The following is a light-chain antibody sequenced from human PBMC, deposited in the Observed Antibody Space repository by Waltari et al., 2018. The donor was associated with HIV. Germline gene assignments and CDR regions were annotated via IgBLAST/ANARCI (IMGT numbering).Light chain of an antibody. CDR3: QQYGNTPRT. CDR1: QRVSSSY. CDR2: GAS. J-gene: IGKJ2*02. Sequence: EMVLTQSLGTLPLSPGESATLSCRASQRVSSSYLAWYQQKPGQAPRLLISGASSMPTGIPDRFSGSGSGTDFTLTISRLQPEDFAVYYCQQYGNTPRTFGQGTKLEIK. V-gene: IGKV3-20*01.